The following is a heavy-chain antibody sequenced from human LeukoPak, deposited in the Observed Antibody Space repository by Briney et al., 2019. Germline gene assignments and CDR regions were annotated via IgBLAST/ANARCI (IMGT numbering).Heavy chain of an antibody. CDR1: GFTFSSYG. Sequence: GGSLRLSCAASGFTFSSYGMHWVRQAPGKGLEWVAAISYDGSNKYYADSVKGRFTISRDNSKNTLYLQMNSPRAEDTAVYYCAKDKVVRGVKGYFDYWGQGTLVTASS. V-gene: IGHV3-30*18. D-gene: IGHD3-10*01. CDR3: AKDKVVRGVKGYFDY. CDR2: ISYDGSNK. J-gene: IGHJ4*02.